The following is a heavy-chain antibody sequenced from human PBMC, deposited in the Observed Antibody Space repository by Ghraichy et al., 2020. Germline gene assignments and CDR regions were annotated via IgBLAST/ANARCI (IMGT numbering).Heavy chain of an antibody. CDR3: ARADAYSGDY. J-gene: IGHJ4*02. Sequence: GESLNISCAASGFTFSGYWMSWVRQAPGKGLEWVTNIDQAGSEKYYVDSVRGRFTISRDNVKNSLYLQMNSLRADDTALYYCARADAYSGDYWGQGTLVTVSS. CDR1: GFTFSGYW. V-gene: IGHV3-7*03. CDR2: IDQAGSEK. D-gene: IGHD1-26*01.